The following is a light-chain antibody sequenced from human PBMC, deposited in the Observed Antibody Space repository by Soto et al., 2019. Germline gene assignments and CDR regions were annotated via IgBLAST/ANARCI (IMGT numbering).Light chain of an antibody. CDR1: DNDVGVYNY. CDR3: SSYTTSTTRV. CDR2: DVT. J-gene: IGLJ3*02. V-gene: IGLV2-14*01. Sequence: QSALTQPVSVSGSPGQSITISCTGTDNDVGVYNYASWYQQHPGKAPKLIIYDVTNRPSGVSNRFSGSKSGNTASLTISGLQAEDEADYYCSSYTTSTTRVFGGGTKLTVL.